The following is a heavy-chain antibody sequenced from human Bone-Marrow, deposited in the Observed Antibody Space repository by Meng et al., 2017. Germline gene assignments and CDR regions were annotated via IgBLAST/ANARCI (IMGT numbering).Heavy chain of an antibody. D-gene: IGHD6-19*01. V-gene: IGHV4-39*07. J-gene: IGHJ5*02. CDR2: IYYSGST. CDR3: ARDPPTSEWLASGGWFDP. Sequence: SETLSLTCTVSGGSISSSSYYWGWIRQPPGKGLEWIGSIYYSGSTYYNPSLKSRVTISVDTPKNQFSLKLSSVTAADTAVYYCARDPPTSEWLASGGWFDPWGQGTLVTVSS. CDR1: GGSISSSSYY.